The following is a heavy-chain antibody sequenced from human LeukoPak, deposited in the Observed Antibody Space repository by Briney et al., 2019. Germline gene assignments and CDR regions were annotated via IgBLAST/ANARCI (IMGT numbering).Heavy chain of an antibody. Sequence: GGSLRLSCAASGFTVSTNYMTWVRQAPGEGLEWVSIIYSGGTTYYADSVRGRFTISRDNAKNTLFLQMNSLRAEDTAVYYCAKKMDTWGQGTLVTVSS. CDR2: IYSGGTT. V-gene: IGHV3-53*01. CDR3: AKKMDT. J-gene: IGHJ4*02. D-gene: IGHD5-24*01. CDR1: GFTVSTNY.